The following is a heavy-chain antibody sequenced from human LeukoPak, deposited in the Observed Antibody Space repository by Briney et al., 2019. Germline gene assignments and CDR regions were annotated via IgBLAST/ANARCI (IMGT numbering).Heavy chain of an antibody. CDR3: AREESEMATILVYYYYYGMDV. CDR2: INSDGSST. CDR1: GFTFSSYW. D-gene: IGHD5-24*01. Sequence: GGSLRLSCAASGFTFSSYWMHWVRQAPGKGLVWVSRINSDGSSTSYADSVKGRFTISRDNAKNTLYLQMNSLRAEDTAVYCCAREESEMATILVYYYYYGMDVWGQGTTVTVSS. J-gene: IGHJ6*02. V-gene: IGHV3-74*01.